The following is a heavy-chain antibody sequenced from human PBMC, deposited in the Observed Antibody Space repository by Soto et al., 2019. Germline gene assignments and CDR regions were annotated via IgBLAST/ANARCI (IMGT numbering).Heavy chain of an antibody. J-gene: IGHJ6*02. CDR2: INAGNGNT. CDR3: ARSGWYYYYYYGMDV. V-gene: IGHV1-3*01. D-gene: IGHD6-19*01. CDR1: GYTFTSYA. Sequence: ASVKVSCKASGYTFTSYAMHWVRQAPGQRLEWMGWINAGNGNTKYSQKFQGRVTITRDTSASTAYMKLSSLRSEDTAVYYCARSGWYYYYYYGMDVWGQGTTVTVSS.